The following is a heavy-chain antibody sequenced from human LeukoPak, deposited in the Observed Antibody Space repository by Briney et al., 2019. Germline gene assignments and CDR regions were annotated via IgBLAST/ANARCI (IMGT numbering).Heavy chain of an antibody. Sequence: SETLSLTCAVYGGSFSGYYWSWIRQPPGKGLEWIGEINHSGSTNYNPSLKSRVTISVDASRNQFSLKLNSVTAADTAVYYCARDREPDYGDYVENYYYYMDVWGKGTTVTISS. CDR1: GGSFSGYY. CDR3: ARDREPDYGDYVENYYYYMDV. J-gene: IGHJ6*03. CDR2: INHSGST. V-gene: IGHV4-34*01. D-gene: IGHD4-17*01.